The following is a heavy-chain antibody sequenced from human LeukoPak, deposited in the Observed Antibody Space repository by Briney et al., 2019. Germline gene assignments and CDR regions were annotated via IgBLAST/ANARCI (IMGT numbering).Heavy chain of an antibody. CDR2: IRYDGSNK. D-gene: IGHD6-6*01. CDR3: AKISPYSSSGRRNYYYYYMDV. Sequence: PGGSLRLSCAASGFTFSSYGMHWVRQAPGKGLEWVAFIRYDGSNKYYADSVKGRFTISRDNSKNTLYLQMNSLRAEDTAVYYCAKISPYSSSGRRNYYYYYMDVWGTGTTVTVSS. CDR1: GFTFSSYG. V-gene: IGHV3-30*02. J-gene: IGHJ6*03.